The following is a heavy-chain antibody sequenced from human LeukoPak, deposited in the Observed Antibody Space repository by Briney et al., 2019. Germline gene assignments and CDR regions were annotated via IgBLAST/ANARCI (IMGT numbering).Heavy chain of an antibody. CDR3: ARSPRYSSADLGAHYFDY. D-gene: IGHD6-25*01. CDR1: GGSISSHNYF. CDR2: VYYSGTT. Sequence: SETLSLTCTVSGGSISSHNYFWGWIRQPPGEGLEWIGSVYYSGTTYQNPSLESRVTISVDTSKNQFSLKLTSVTAADTAVYYCARSPRYSSADLGAHYFDYWGQGTLVTVSS. J-gene: IGHJ4*02. V-gene: IGHV4-39*01.